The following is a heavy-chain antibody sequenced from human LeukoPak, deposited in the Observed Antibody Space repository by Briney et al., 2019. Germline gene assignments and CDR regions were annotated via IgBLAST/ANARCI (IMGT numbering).Heavy chain of an antibody. CDR1: GGSISSYY. V-gene: IGHV4-59*01. CDR2: IYYSGST. CDR3: ASGYRSSYYYYGMDV. J-gene: IGHJ6*02. D-gene: IGHD5-24*01. Sequence: SETLSLTCTVSGGSISSYYWSWIRQPPGKGLEWIGYIYYSGSTNYNPSLKSRVTMSVDTSKNQFSLKLSSVTAADTAVYYCASGYRSSYYYYGMDVWGQGTTVTVSS.